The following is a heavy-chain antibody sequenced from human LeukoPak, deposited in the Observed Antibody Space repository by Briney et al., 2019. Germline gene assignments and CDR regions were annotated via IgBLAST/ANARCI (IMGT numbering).Heavy chain of an antibody. V-gene: IGHV3-23*01. J-gene: IGHJ6*02. CDR1: GFTFSSYA. CDR3: AKATRGTYYDSSGSKSGAYYYYYYGMDV. D-gene: IGHD3-22*01. CDR2: IGGSGGST. Sequence: GGSLRLSCAASGFTFSSYAMSWVRQAPGKGLEWVSAIGGSGGSTYYADSVKGRFTISRDNSKNTLYLQMNSLRAEDTAVYYCAKATRGTYYDSSGSKSGAYYYYYYGMDVWGQGTTVTVSS.